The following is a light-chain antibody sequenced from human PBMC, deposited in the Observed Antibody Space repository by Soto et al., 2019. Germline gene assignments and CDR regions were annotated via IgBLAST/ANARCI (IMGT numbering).Light chain of an antibody. CDR1: QSVTSSY. Sequence: EIVLTQSPGTLSLSPGERATLSCRASQSVTSSYLAWYPQKPGQAPRLLIFGASGRATGIPDRFSGSVSGTDFTLTISRLEPEDCAVYYCQQYGSSSYTFGQGTKLEIK. J-gene: IGKJ2*01. CDR2: GAS. V-gene: IGKV3-20*01. CDR3: QQYGSSSYT.